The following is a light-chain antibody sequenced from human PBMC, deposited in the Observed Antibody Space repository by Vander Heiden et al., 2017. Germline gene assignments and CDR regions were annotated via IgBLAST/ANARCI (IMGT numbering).Light chain of an antibody. CDR2: GAS. CDR3: QAGYGSLA. V-gene: IGKV1-39*01. CDR1: QSITSY. J-gene: IGKJ5*01. Sequence: DIHMTQSPSSLSASIGDRVTIPCRASQSITSYLNWYQHKPGRAPKLLISGASSLVSGVPSRFSGAGSDTDFSLTINRLEPEDFATYYCQAGYGSLAFGQGTRLEIK.